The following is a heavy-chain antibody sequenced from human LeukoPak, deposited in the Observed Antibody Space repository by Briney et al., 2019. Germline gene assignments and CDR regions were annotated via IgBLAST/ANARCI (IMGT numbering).Heavy chain of an antibody. Sequence: GGSLRLSCAASGFTFSDYYMSWIRQAPGKGLEWVSYISSRSSYIYYTDSVKGRFAISRDDAKNSLYLLMNSLRAEDTAVYYCARVTSYYYMDVWGKGTTVTVSS. CDR1: GFTFSDYY. J-gene: IGHJ6*03. CDR2: ISSRSSYI. CDR3: ARVTSYYYMDV. V-gene: IGHV3-11*06.